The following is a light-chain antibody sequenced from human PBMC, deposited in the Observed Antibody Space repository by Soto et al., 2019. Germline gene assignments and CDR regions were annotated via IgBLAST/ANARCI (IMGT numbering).Light chain of an antibody. V-gene: IGKV1-9*01. CDR2: DAS. CDR1: QGISTH. Sequence: IQLTQSPSSLSASVGDRVTITCRASQGISTHLAWYQQKPGKAPNLLIYDASTLQSGVPSTFSGSGSGTDFTLTISSLQPEDFATYYCQQVASFPFTFGPGTKVDI. CDR3: QQVASFPFT. J-gene: IGKJ3*01.